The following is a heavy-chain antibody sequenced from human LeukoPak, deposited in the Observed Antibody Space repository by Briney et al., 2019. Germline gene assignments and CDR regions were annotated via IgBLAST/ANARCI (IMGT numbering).Heavy chain of an antibody. V-gene: IGHV1-46*01. Sequence: ASVKVSCKASGYTFTSYYMRWVRQAPGQGLEWMGIINPSGGSTSYAQKFQGGVTMTRDTSTSTVYMELSSLRSEDTAVYYCARDGPISNLPDWFDPWGQGTLVTVSS. CDR2: INPSGGST. CDR3: ARDGPISNLPDWFDP. CDR1: GYTFTSYY. J-gene: IGHJ5*02. D-gene: IGHD3-3*02.